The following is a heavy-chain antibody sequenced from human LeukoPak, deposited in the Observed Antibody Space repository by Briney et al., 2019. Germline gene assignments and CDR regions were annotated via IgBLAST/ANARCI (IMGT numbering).Heavy chain of an antibody. CDR3: ARVTYYDSLYYFDY. CDR2: INWNGGST. Sequence: PGGSLRLSCAASGFTFDDYGLSWVRQAPGKGLEWVSGINWNGGSTGYADSVKGRFTISRDNAKNSLYLQMNSLRAEDTAWYYCARVTYYDSLYYFDYWGQGTLVTVSS. V-gene: IGHV3-20*04. D-gene: IGHD5-12*01. CDR1: GFTFDDYG. J-gene: IGHJ4*02.